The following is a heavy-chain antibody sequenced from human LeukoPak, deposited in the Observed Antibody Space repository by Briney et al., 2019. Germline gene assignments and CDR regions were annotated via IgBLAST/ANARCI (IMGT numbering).Heavy chain of an antibody. CDR1: GASISSGDYY. V-gene: IGHV4-30-4*01. D-gene: IGHD3-22*01. Sequence: SETLSLTCIVSGASISSGDYYWGWIRQPPGKGLEWIGYIYYSGSTYYNPSLKSRVTISVDTSKNQFSLKLRSATAADTAVYYCVRDPQYYDSRLGGVWGQGTTVTVSS. CDR3: VRDPQYYDSRLGGV. CDR2: IYYSGST. J-gene: IGHJ6*02.